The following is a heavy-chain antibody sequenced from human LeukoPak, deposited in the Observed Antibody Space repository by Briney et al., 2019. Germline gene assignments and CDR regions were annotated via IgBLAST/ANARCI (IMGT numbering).Heavy chain of an antibody. CDR3: ARRGATVRGYYMDV. D-gene: IGHD4-17*01. V-gene: IGHV3-21*01. CDR1: GFTFSSYS. CDR2: ISSSSSYI. J-gene: IGHJ6*03. Sequence: GGSLRLSCAASGFTFSSYSMNWVRQAPGKGLEWVSSISSSSSYIYYADSVKGRFTISRDNAKNSLYLQMNSLRAEDTAVYYCARRGATVRGYYMDVWGKGTTVTVSS.